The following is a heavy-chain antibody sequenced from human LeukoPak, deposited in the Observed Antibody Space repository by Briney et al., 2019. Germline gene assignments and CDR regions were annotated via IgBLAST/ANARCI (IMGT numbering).Heavy chain of an antibody. CDR2: IYYSGST. J-gene: IGHJ5*02. D-gene: IGHD6-13*01. Sequence: SETLSLTCTVSGGSISSYYWSWIRQPPGKGLEWIGYIYYSGSTNYNPSLKSRVTISVDTSKNQFSLKLSSVTAADTAVYYCARLVMAGYSSSRGWFDPWGQGTLVTVSS. V-gene: IGHV4-59*08. CDR3: ARLVMAGYSSSRGWFDP. CDR1: GGSISSYY.